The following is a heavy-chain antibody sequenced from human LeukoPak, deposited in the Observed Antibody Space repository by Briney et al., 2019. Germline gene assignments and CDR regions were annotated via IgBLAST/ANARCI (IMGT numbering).Heavy chain of an antibody. Sequence: SQTLSLTCTVSGGSISSGGYYWSWIRQPPGKGLEWIGYIYHSGSTYYNPSLKSRVTISVDRSKNQFSLKLSSVTAADTAVYYCARDTVPAAIHYYYMDVWGKGTTVTVSS. V-gene: IGHV4-30-2*01. CDR3: ARDTVPAAIHYYYMDV. CDR2: IYHSGST. CDR1: GGSISSGGYY. J-gene: IGHJ6*03. D-gene: IGHD2-2*01.